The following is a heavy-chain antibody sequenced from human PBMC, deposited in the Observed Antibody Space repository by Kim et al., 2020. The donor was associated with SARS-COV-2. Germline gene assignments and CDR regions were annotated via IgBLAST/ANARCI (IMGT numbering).Heavy chain of an antibody. CDR3: ARGLPEWGQEGMFDY. D-gene: IGHD1-26*01. J-gene: IGHJ4*02. V-gene: IGHV4-31*02. Sequence: PSVKSRVTISVDTSKSQFSLKLSSVTAAATAVYYCARGLPEWGQEGMFDYWGQGTLVTVSS.